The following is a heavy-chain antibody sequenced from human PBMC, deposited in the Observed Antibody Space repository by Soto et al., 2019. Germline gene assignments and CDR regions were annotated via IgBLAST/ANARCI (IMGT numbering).Heavy chain of an antibody. CDR3: ASYSSSPTTSYYYYYYGMDV. CDR1: GYSFTSYW. Sequence: GESLKISCKGSGYSFTSYWIGWVRQMPGKGLEWMGIIYPGDSDTRYSPSFQGQVTISADKSISTAYLQWSSLKASDTAMYYCASYSSSPTTSYYYYYYGMDVWGQGTTVTV. CDR2: IYPGDSDT. J-gene: IGHJ6*02. V-gene: IGHV5-51*01. D-gene: IGHD6-6*01.